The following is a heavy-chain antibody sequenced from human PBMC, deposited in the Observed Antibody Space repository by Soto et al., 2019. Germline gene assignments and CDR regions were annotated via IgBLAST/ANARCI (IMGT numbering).Heavy chain of an antibody. CDR1: GGSINTATHS. CDR3: ARGGGVTTPGDDY. CDR2: IYHSGST. Sequence: QLQLQESGSGLVKPSQTLSLTCAVSGGSINTATHSWSWIRQPPGKGLEWIGYIYHSGSTYYNPSLKRRVTIRVDKANNPCALRLSSVTAADTAVYYCARGGGVTTPGDDYWGQGILVTVSS. D-gene: IGHD4-4*01. J-gene: IGHJ4*02. V-gene: IGHV4-30-2*01.